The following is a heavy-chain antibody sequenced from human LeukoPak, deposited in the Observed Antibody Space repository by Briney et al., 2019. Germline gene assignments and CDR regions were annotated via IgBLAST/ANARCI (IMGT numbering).Heavy chain of an antibody. CDR3: ARDEGSGWSNDAFDI. CDR2: ISSSSSYI. V-gene: IGHV3-21*01. J-gene: IGHJ3*02. D-gene: IGHD6-19*01. Sequence: KAGGSLRLSCAASGFTFSSYSMNWVRQAPGKGLEWVSSISSSSSYIYYADSVKGRFTISRDNAKNSLYLQMNSLRAEDTAVYYCARDEGSGWSNDAFDIWGQGTMVTVSS. CDR1: GFTFSSYS.